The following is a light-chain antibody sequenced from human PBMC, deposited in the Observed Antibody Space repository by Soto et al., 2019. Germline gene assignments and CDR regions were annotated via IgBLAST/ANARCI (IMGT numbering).Light chain of an antibody. V-gene: IGKV3-15*01. CDR3: RQYGSSGT. Sequence: DIVMTQSPATLSVAPGERATLSCRASQSVSSNLAWYQQKPGQAPRLLIYGASTRATGIPARFSGSGSGTEFTLTISRLEPEDFAVYYCRQYGSSGTFGQGTKVDI. CDR2: GAS. J-gene: IGKJ1*01. CDR1: QSVSSN.